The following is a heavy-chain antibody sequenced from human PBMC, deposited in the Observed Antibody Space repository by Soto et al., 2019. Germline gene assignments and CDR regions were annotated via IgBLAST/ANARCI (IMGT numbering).Heavy chain of an antibody. D-gene: IGHD6-6*01. J-gene: IGHJ6*02. CDR2: FDPEDGET. V-gene: IGHV1-24*01. CDR3: ATIGYSSSSVSPYYGMDV. Sequence: GASVKVSCKVSGYTLTELSMHWVRQAPGKGLEWMGGFDPEDGETIYAQKFQGRVTMTEDTSTDTAYMELSSLRSEDTAVYYCATIGYSSSSVSPYYGMDVWGQGTTVTVSS. CDR1: GYTLTELS.